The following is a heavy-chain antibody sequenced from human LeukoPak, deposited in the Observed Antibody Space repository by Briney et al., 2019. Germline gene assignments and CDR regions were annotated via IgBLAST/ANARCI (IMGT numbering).Heavy chain of an antibody. D-gene: IGHD5-24*01. CDR3: ARVFGSAVKRWLQYRDAFDI. CDR1: GYTLTSYG. CDR2: IIPIFGTA. V-gene: IGHV1-69*13. J-gene: IGHJ3*02. Sequence: SVKVSCKASGYTLTSYGISWVRQAPGQGPEWMGGIIPIFGTANYAQKFQGRVTITADESTSTAYMELSSLRSEDTAVYYCARVFGSAVKRWLQYRDAFDIWGQGTMVTVSS.